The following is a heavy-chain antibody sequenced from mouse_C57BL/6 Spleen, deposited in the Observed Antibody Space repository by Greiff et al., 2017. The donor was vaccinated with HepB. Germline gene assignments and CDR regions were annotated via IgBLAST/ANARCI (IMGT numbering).Heavy chain of an antibody. CDR3: ARPGLLKVPYWYFDV. CDR1: GYTFTSYW. V-gene: IGHV1-50*01. CDR2: IDPSDSYT. J-gene: IGHJ1*03. D-gene: IGHD2-14*01. Sequence: VQLQQSGAELVKPGASVKLSCKASGYTFTSYWMQWVKQRPGQGLEWIGEIDPSDSYTNYNQKFKGKATLTVDTSSSTAYMQLSSLTSEDSAVYYCARPGLLKVPYWYFDVWGTGTTVTVSS.